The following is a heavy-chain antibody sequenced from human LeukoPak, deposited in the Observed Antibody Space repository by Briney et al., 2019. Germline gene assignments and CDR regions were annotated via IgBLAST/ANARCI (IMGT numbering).Heavy chain of an antibody. D-gene: IGHD3-10*02. V-gene: IGHV3-7*01. Sequence: QTGGSLRLSCAASGFTFSSYWMSWVRQAPGKGLEWVANIKQDGSEKYYVDSVKGRFTISRDNAKNSLYLRMNSLRAEDTAVYYCAREELTMFGGFDYWGQGTLVTVSS. CDR3: AREELTMFGGFDY. J-gene: IGHJ4*02. CDR1: GFTFSSYW. CDR2: IKQDGSEK.